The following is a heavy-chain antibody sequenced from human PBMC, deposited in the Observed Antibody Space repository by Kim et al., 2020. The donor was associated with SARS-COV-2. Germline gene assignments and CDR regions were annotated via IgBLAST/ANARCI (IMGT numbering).Heavy chain of an antibody. D-gene: IGHD3-9*01. J-gene: IGHJ6*02. Sequence: GGSLRLSCAASGFTVSSNYMSWVRQAPGKGLEWVSVIYSGGSTYYADSVKGRFTISRDNSKNTLYLQMNSLRAEDTAVYYCAGTLTIGYYYGMDVWGQGTTVTVSS. CDR2: IYSGGST. V-gene: IGHV3-66*01. CDR3: AGTLTIGYYYGMDV. CDR1: GFTVSSNY.